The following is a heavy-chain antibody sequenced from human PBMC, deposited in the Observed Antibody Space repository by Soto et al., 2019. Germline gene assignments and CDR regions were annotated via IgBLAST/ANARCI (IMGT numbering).Heavy chain of an antibody. D-gene: IGHD1-20*01. Sequence: EVQLVESGGGLVQPGGSLRLSCAVSGLTFSDHYMGWVRQAPGKGLDWVGRIRDRVHSYSTEYAAYVKGRFTISRDDSRNSVYLEMNSLKMEDTAVFYCVSLWSVTGSRDYWGRGTLVPVSS. CDR1: GLTFSDHY. J-gene: IGHJ4*02. CDR3: VSLWSVTGSRDY. V-gene: IGHV3-72*01. CDR2: IRDRVHSYST.